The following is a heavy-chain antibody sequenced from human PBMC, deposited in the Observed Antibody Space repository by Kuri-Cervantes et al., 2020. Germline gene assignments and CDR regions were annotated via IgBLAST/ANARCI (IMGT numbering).Heavy chain of an antibody. CDR2: IWHDGSSK. CDR3: AREYSSGWYFDD. V-gene: IGHV3-33*01. Sequence: GESLKISCAASGFIFSSYGMHWVRQAPGKGLEWVAVIWHDGSSKYSADSVKGRFTISRDNSKNTLYLQMNSLRAEDTAVYYCAREYSSGWYFDDWGQGTLVTVSS. J-gene: IGHJ4*02. CDR1: GFIFSSYG. D-gene: IGHD6-19*01.